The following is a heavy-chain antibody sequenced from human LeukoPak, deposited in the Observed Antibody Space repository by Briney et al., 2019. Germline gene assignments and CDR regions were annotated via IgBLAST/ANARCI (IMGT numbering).Heavy chain of an antibody. J-gene: IGHJ4*02. D-gene: IGHD2-15*01. CDR2: IYYSGST. CDR1: GGSISSYY. V-gene: IGHV4-59*08. Sequence: SETLSHTCTVSGGSISSYYWSWIRQPPGKGLEWIGYIYYSGSTNYNPSLKSRVTISVDTSKNQFSLKLSSVTAADTAVYYCARLGGRYRYYFDYWGQGTLVTVSS. CDR3: ARLGGRYRYYFDY.